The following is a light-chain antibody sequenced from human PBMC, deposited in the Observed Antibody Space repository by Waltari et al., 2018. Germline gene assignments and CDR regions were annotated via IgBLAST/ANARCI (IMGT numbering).Light chain of an antibody. CDR3: QSYDSSTWV. J-gene: IGLJ3*02. CDR2: EDN. CDR1: SGSIASNY. V-gene: IGLV6-57*03. Sequence: NFMLTQPHSVSESPGKPVTISCTRSSGSIASNYVQWYQQRPGSAPTTVIYEDNQRPSGVPDRFSGSIDSSSNSVSLTISGLKTEDEADYYCQSYDSSTWVFGGGTKLTVL.